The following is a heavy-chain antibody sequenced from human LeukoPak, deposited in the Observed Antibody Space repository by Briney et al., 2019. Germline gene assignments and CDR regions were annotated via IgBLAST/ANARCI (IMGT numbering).Heavy chain of an antibody. CDR3: TSRIVVVPAATDY. D-gene: IGHD2-2*01. Sequence: GESLKLSCAASGFTFSGSAMHWVRQASGKGLEWVGRIRSKANSYATAYAASVKGRVTISRDDSKNTAYLQMNSLKTEDTAVYYCTSRIVVVPAATDYWGQGTLVTVSS. CDR1: GFTFSGSA. J-gene: IGHJ4*02. CDR2: IRSKANSYAT. V-gene: IGHV3-73*01.